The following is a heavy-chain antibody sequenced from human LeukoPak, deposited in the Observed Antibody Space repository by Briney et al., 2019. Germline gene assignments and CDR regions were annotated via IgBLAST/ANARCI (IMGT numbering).Heavy chain of an antibody. J-gene: IGHJ5*02. CDR2: ISSSSSTI. D-gene: IGHD3-16*02. CDR1: GFTFSSYA. Sequence: GGSLRLSCAASGFTFSSYAMSWVRQAPGKGLEWVSYISSSSSTIYYADSVKGRFTISRDNAKNSLYLQMNSLRAEDTAVYYCARDSMIDYVWGSYRYNWFDPWGQGTLVTVSS. V-gene: IGHV3-48*01. CDR3: ARDSMIDYVWGSYRYNWFDP.